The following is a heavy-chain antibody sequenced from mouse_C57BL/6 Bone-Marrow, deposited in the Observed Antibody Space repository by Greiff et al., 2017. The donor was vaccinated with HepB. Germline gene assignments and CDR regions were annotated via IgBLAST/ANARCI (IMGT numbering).Heavy chain of an antibody. D-gene: IGHD2-2*01. J-gene: IGHJ3*01. V-gene: IGHV1-4*01. Sequence: VQLQQSGAELARPGASVKMSCKASGYTFTSYTMHWVKQRPGQGLEWIGYINPSSGYTKYNQKFKDKATLTADKSSSTAYMQLSSLTSEDSAVYDCARGVGDGYDGGFAYWGQGTLVTVSA. CDR2: INPSSGYT. CDR1: GYTFTSYT. CDR3: ARGVGDGYDGGFAY.